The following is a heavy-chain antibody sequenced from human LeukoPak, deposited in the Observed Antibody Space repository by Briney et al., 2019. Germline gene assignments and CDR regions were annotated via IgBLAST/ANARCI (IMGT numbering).Heavy chain of an antibody. CDR3: ARLKAVAVMEFYYYGMDV. V-gene: IGHV4-34*01. CDR1: GGSFSGYY. J-gene: IGHJ6*02. D-gene: IGHD6-19*01. CDR2: INHSGST. Sequence: SETLSLTCAVYGGSFSGYYWSWIRQPPGKGLEWIGEINHSGSTNYNPSLKSRVTISVDTSKNQFSLKLSSVTAADTAVYYCARLKAVAVMEFYYYGMDVWGQGTTVTVSS.